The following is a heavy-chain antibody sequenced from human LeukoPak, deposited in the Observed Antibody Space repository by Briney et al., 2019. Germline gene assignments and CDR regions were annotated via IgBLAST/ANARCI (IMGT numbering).Heavy chain of an antibody. V-gene: IGHV1-2*02. CDR2: INPNSGGT. CDR3: ARDSHSTSCYSTYCYYYYYYGMDV. D-gene: IGHD2-2*01. CDR1: GYTFTGYY. Sequence: ASVKVSCKASGYTFTGYYMHWVRQAPGQGLEWMGWINPNSGGTNYAQKFQGRVTMTRDTSISTAYMELSRLRSDDTAVYYCARDSHSTSCYSTYCYYYYYYGMDVWGQGTTVTVSS. J-gene: IGHJ6*02.